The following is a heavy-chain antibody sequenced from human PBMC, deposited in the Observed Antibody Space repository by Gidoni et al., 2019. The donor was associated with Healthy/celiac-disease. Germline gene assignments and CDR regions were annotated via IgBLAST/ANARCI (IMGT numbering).Heavy chain of an antibody. J-gene: IGHJ4*02. CDR2: LTDGSTL. V-gene: IGHV3-11*01. CDR1: GFTFRDSY. Sequence: QVQLVEPGGGLVKPGGPRRLSCSASGFTFRDSYMSWLRQALGKGLEWVSDLTDGSTLHYADSEKGRFTISRDNAKNSLYLQMNSLRAEDTAVYYCARGRLHLDYWGQGTLVTVSS. D-gene: IGHD5-12*01. CDR3: ARGRLHLDY.